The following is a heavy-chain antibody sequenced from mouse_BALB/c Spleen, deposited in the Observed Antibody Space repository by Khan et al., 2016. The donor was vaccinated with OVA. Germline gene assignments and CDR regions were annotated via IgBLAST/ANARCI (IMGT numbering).Heavy chain of an antibody. CDR3: ARLSYYYDSEGFAY. CDR2: VSTGGHYT. J-gene: IGHJ3*01. D-gene: IGHD1-1*01. V-gene: IGHV5-6*01. CDR1: GFTFSTYG. Sequence: EVELVESGGDVVKPGGSLKLSCAASGFTFSTYGMSWVRQTPDKRLEWVATVSTGGHYTYYPDTVKGRFTISRDNAKNTLYLQMSSLKSEDTAIFYWARLSYYYDSEGFAYWGQGTLVTVSA.